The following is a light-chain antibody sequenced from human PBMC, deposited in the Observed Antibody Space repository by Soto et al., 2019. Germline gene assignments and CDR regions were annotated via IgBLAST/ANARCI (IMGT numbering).Light chain of an antibody. CDR3: QQSYSTTWT. J-gene: IGKJ1*01. Sequence: DIQMTQSPSTLSASVGDRVTITCRASQSISSWLAWYQQKPGRAPKLLMYDASSLESGVPSRFSGSGPETDFTLTISSLQPEDFATYSCQQSYSTTWTFGQGTKVDIK. CDR2: DAS. CDR1: QSISSW. V-gene: IGKV1-5*01.